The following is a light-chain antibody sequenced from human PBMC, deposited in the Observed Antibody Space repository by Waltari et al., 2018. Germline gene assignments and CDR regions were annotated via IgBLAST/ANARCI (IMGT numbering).Light chain of an antibody. CDR3: QQYDNWPFMYT. J-gene: IGKJ2*01. CDR1: QSISVN. CDR2: GAS. V-gene: IGKV3-15*01. Sequence: EIVMTQSPATLPVSPGDTATRSCRASQSISVNLAWYQQKPGQPPRLLIYGASSRATDIPVRFSGSGSGTEFTLTISSLQSEDFAVYYCQQYDNWPFMYTFGQGTKLGIK.